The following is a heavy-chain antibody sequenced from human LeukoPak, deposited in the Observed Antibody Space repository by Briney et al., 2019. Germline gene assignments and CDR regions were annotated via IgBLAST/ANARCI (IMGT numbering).Heavy chain of an antibody. D-gene: IGHD1-26*01. V-gene: IGHV3-21*01. CDR2: ISSSSSYI. Sequence: PGGSLRLSCAASGFTFSSYSMNWVRQAPGKGLEWVSSISSSSSYIYYADSVKGRFTISRDNAKNSLYLQMNSLRAEDTAVYYCARELWGDSDLYYYYYGMDVWGQGTTVTVSS. CDR3: ARELWGDSDLYYYYYGMDV. CDR1: GFTFSSYS. J-gene: IGHJ6*02.